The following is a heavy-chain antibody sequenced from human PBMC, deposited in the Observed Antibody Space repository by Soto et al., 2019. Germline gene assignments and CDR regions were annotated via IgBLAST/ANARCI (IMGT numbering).Heavy chain of an antibody. CDR2: ISAYNGNT. D-gene: IGHD2-15*01. Sequence: ASVKVSCKASGYTFTSYGISWVRQAPGQGLEWMGWISAYNGNTNYAQKLQGRVTMTTDTSTSTAYMELRSLRSDDTAVYYCAREGYCSGGSCFGHFDYWGQGTLVTVSS. V-gene: IGHV1-18*01. CDR3: AREGYCSGGSCFGHFDY. CDR1: GYTFTSYG. J-gene: IGHJ4*02.